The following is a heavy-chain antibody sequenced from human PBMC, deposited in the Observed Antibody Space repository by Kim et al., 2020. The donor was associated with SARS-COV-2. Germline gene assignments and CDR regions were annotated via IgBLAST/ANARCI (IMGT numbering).Heavy chain of an antibody. Sequence: ASVKVSCKASGYTFTGYYMHWVRQAPGQGLEWMGWINPNSGGTNYAQKFQGWVTMTRDTSISTAYMELSRLRSDDTAVYYCARGPELYCSGGSCYSLHAFDIWGQGTMVTVSS. V-gene: IGHV1-2*04. CDR2: INPNSGGT. J-gene: IGHJ3*02. CDR3: ARGPELYCSGGSCYSLHAFDI. D-gene: IGHD2-15*01. CDR1: GYTFTGYY.